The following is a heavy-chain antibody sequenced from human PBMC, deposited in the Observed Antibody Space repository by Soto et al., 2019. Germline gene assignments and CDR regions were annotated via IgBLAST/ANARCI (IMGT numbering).Heavy chain of an antibody. V-gene: IGHV5-51*01. D-gene: IGHD6-6*01. CDR2: IYPGDSDI. J-gene: IGHJ3*02. CDR1: GYGFTSYW. Sequence: PGESLKISCKGSGYGFTSYWIACVRQMSGKGLEWMGIIYPGDSDIRYSPSFQGQVTISADKSISTAYLQWSSLKASDSAMYYCASSNVVGAFDIWGQGTMVTVSS. CDR3: ASSNVVGAFDI.